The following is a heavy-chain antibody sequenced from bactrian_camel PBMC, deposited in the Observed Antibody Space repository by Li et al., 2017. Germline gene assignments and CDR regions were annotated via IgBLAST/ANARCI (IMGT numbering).Heavy chain of an antibody. CDR2: LDGDGSNT. CDR1: GYTTGSVC. CDR3: AAAPGVSWTRATYNY. Sequence: DVQLVESGGGSVQAGGSLRLSCVVSGYTTGSVCMGWYRQAPGKDREGVAVLDGDGSNTYYADSVKGRFTISRDNAKNTVYLQMNSLKPEDTAVYYCAAAPGVSWTRATYNYWGQGTQVTVS. V-gene: IGHV3S40*01. D-gene: IGHD4*01. J-gene: IGHJ4*01.